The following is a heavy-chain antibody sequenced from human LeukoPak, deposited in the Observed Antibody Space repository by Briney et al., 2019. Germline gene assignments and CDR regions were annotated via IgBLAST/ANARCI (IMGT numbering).Heavy chain of an antibody. J-gene: IGHJ4*02. CDR2: IWYDGTNK. D-gene: IGHD5-12*01. CDR3: ARGSLHSAYGFDY. CDR1: GFTFSSYG. Sequence: GGSLRLSCAASGFTFSSYGMHWVRQAPGKGLEWVAVIWYDGTNKYYADSVRGRFTISRDNSKNSVYLQMNSLRAEDTAVYYCARGSLHSAYGFDYWGQGTLVTVSS. V-gene: IGHV3-33*01.